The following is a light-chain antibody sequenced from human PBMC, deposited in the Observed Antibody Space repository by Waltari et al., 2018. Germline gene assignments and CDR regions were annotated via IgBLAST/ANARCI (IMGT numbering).Light chain of an antibody. CDR3: QQYYNWPRT. CDR2: DAS. Sequence: EILMTQSPATLSVSPGGRPTLPCRASQSAGSNLAWFQQRPGQAPRLLMYDASTRATGIPARFSGTGSGTEFTLTISSLQSEDFAVYYCQQYYNWPRTFGQGTKVEI. CDR1: QSAGSN. V-gene: IGKV3-15*01. J-gene: IGKJ1*01.